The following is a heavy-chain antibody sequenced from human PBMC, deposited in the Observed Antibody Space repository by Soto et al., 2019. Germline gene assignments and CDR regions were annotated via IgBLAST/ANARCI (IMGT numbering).Heavy chain of an antibody. D-gene: IGHD6-13*01. CDR2: INHSGST. CDR3: ASHASKKPRRAGSWTAFDI. J-gene: IGHJ3*02. CDR1: GGSFSGYY. Sequence: ASETLSLTCAVYGGSFSGYYWTWIRQPPGKGLEWIGEINHSGSTNYNPSLKSRVTISVDTSKNQFSLKLTSVTAADTAVYYCASHASKKPRRAGSWTAFDIWGQGTMVTVSS. V-gene: IGHV4-34*01.